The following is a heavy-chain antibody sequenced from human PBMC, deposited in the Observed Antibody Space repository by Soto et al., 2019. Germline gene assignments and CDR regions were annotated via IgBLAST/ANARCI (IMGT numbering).Heavy chain of an antibody. J-gene: IGHJ4*02. D-gene: IGHD6-19*01. Sequence: SETLSLTCTVSGGSISSNYFFWAWIRQSPGNGLEWIGTIYYSGSTYYNPSLKSRVTISVDASKNQFSLKLSSVTAADTAVYYCASAPSPTEQWLDLFDYCGQGTLVIVSS. CDR3: ASAPSPTEQWLDLFDY. V-gene: IGHV4-39*01. CDR2: IYYSGST. CDR1: GGSISSNYFF.